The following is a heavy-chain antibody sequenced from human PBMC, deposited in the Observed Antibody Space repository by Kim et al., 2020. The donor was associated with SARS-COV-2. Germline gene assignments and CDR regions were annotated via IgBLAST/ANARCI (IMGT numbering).Heavy chain of an antibody. D-gene: IGHD4-17*01. Sequence: PSLKSRLTISVDTSKNQFSLKLSSVTAADTAVYYCALNYGGNSSYWYFDLWGRGTLVTVSS. V-gene: IGHV4-34*01. J-gene: IGHJ2*01. CDR3: ALNYGGNSSYWYFDL.